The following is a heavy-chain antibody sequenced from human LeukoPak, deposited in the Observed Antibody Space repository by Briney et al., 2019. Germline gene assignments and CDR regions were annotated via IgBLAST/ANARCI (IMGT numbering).Heavy chain of an antibody. J-gene: IGHJ4*02. CDR1: GYTFTGYY. V-gene: IGHV1-2*02. D-gene: IGHD3-10*01. CDR3: ARRGGPTDY. Sequence: ASVKVSCKASGYTFTGYYMHWVRQAPGQGLEWMGWINPNSGGTNYAQKFQGRVTMTRDTSISTAYMELNRVRYDDTAVYYCARRGGPTDYWAQGTLVTVSS. CDR2: INPNSGGT.